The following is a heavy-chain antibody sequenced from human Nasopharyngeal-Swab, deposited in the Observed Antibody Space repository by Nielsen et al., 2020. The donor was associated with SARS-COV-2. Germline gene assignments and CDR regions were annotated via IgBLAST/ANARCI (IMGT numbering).Heavy chain of an antibody. V-gene: IGHV2-5*02. D-gene: IGHD4-17*01. CDR2: IYWDNDE. CDR1: GFSLATSGVG. J-gene: IGHJ3*02. Sequence: SGPTLVKPTEPLRLTCTFSGFSLATSGVGVGWLRQPPGKAPEWLALIYWDNDEKYSPPLKNRLTISQDTSKNQVFLTMTNMGPDDTGTYFCAHRRTTVTVNNAFDIWGPGTLVTLSS. CDR3: AHRRTTVTVNNAFDI.